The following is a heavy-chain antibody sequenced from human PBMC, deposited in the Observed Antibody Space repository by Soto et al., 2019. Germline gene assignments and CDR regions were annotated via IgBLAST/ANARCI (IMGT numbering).Heavy chain of an antibody. Sequence: SETLSLTCTVSGGSISSGGYYWSWIRQHPGKGLEWIGYIYYSESTYYNLSLKSRVTISVDTSKNQFSLKLSSVTAADTAVYYCARVFMITFGGVIAYYNWFDPWGQGTLVTVSS. D-gene: IGHD3-16*02. CDR1: GGSISSGGYY. V-gene: IGHV4-31*03. CDR3: ARVFMITFGGVIAYYNWFDP. CDR2: IYYSEST. J-gene: IGHJ5*02.